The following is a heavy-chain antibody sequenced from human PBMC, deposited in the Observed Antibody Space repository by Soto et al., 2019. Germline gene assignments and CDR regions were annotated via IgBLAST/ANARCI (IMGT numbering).Heavy chain of an antibody. J-gene: IGHJ1*01. D-gene: IGHD2-15*01. CDR1: GFTFSGST. CDR2: IRSKANDYAT. V-gene: IGHV3-73*02. CDR3: TGGYCTGGTCYSGYFQH. Sequence: EVQLVQSGGGLVQPGGSLKLSCAASGFTFSGSTVHWVRQASGEGLQWVGRIRSKANDYATTYIASVKGRFTISRDASRNTAYLQMTDLKTADTAVYYCTGGYCTGGTCYSGYFQHWGQGALVTVFS.